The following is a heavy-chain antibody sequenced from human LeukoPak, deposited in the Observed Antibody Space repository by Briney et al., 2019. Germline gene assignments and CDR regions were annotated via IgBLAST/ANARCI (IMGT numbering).Heavy chain of an antibody. CDR3: ARDASGTSYGY. V-gene: IGHV4-30-4*01. Sequence: SQTLSLTCTLSGGSISNGDNYWGWIRHPPGEGLEWIGYMYHSGSTYYTPSLKSRVNISIDTSKNQFSLKLSSVTAADTAVYYCARDASGTSYGYWGQGTLVTVSS. D-gene: IGHD1-14*01. CDR1: GGSISNGDNY. J-gene: IGHJ4*02. CDR2: MYHSGST.